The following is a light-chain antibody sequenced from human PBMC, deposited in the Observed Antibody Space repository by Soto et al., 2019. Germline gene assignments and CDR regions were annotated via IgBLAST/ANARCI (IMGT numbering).Light chain of an antibody. V-gene: IGKV1-9*01. CDR1: QVISSY. CDR3: QQLNSYPLT. J-gene: IGKJ4*01. CDR2: AAS. Sequence: IHWTQSPSSLSASVGDRVTITGRASQVISSYLAWYQQNTGKAPNLLIYAASTLQRGIPLQFSGIGSGTDFTLSIRSLQPEDSATYYCQQLNSYPLTFGGGTTVEMK.